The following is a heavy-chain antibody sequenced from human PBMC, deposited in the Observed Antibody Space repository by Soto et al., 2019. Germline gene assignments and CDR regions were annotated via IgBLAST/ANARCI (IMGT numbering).Heavy chain of an antibody. J-gene: IGHJ3*02. CDR2: VYPGDSDT. V-gene: IGHV5-51*01. CDR3: ASPPTQLGMGVDEAFDS. D-gene: IGHD7-27*01. Sequence: GESLKISCKGSGYSFTSYWIGWVRQMPGRGLEWMGIVYPGDSDTRYNPSFQGQFTISADKSISTAYLQWSSLKASDTAMYYCASPPTQLGMGVDEAFDSWGQGTMVTVSS. CDR1: GYSFTSYW.